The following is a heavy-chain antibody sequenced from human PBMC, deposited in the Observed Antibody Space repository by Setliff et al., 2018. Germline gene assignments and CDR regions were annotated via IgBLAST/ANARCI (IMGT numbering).Heavy chain of an antibody. Sequence: PGGSLRLSCAASGFTFSSYWLSWVRQAPGKGLEWVANIKQDGSEKYYVDSVKGRFTISRDNAKNSLYLQMNSLKAEDTAVYYCARHNRVCSGESAFDIWGQGTMVTVSS. D-gene: IGHD2-15*01. CDR3: ARHNRVCSGESAFDI. CDR1: GFTFSSYW. CDR2: IKQDGSEK. J-gene: IGHJ3*02. V-gene: IGHV3-7*01.